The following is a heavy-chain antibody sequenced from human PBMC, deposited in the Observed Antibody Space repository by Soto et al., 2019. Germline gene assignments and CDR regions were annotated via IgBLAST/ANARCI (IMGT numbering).Heavy chain of an antibody. CDR3: AKDSDRKATGRWFDP. Sequence: EVRLLESGGGLVQPGGSLRLSCAASGFTFSSYAMSWVRQAPGKALAPVPAISGRRGSTYYADSVKGRFTISRDNSKNTLYLQMNSLRAEDTAVYYCAKDSDRKATGRWFDPWGQGTLVTVSS. J-gene: IGHJ5*02. D-gene: IGHD1-26*01. V-gene: IGHV3-23*01. CDR1: GFTFSSYA. CDR2: ISGRRGST.